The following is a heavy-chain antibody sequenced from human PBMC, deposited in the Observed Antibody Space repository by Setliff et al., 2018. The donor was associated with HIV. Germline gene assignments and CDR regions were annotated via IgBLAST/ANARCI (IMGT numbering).Heavy chain of an antibody. CDR1: GFAFSTYA. CDR2: ISVSGGST. V-gene: IGHV3-23*01. CDR3: AKDLEVYDNSGYNFDAFDI. D-gene: IGHD3-22*01. Sequence: GGSLRLSCAASGFAFSTYAMSWVRQAPGKGLEWAAAISVSGGSTYYANSVKGRFTVSRDNSKYTLYLQMNSPRVEDTAVYYCAKDLEVYDNSGYNFDAFDIWGQGTMVTVSS. J-gene: IGHJ3*02.